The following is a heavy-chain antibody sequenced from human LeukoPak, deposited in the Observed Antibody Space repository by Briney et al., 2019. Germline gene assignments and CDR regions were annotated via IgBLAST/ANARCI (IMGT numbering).Heavy chain of an antibody. J-gene: IGHJ4*02. V-gene: IGHV3-23*01. D-gene: IGHD6-19*01. Sequence: GGSLRLSCAASGFTFSSYAMSWVRQAPGKGLERVSGIIGSGGLTYYADSVKGRFTISRDNSKNTLYLQMNSLRAEDTAVYYCARQYSSGWYLYDYWGQGTLVTVSS. CDR2: IIGSGGLT. CDR3: ARQYSSGWYLYDY. CDR1: GFTFSSYA.